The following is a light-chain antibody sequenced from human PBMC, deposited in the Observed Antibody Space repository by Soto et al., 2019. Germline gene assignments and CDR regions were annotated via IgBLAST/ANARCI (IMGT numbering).Light chain of an antibody. Sequence: DIQMTQSPSTLSAYVGDRVTITCRASQSITNWVAWYQQKPGKAPKLLIYDASNLVSGVPSRFSGGGSGTDFTLTVSSLQPDDFATYYCQQYNNYSPTFGQGTKVEV. V-gene: IGKV1-5*01. CDR1: QSITNW. CDR2: DAS. CDR3: QQYNNYSPT. J-gene: IGKJ1*01.